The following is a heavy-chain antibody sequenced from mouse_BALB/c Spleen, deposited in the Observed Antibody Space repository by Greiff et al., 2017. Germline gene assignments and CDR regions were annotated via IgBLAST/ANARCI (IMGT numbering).Heavy chain of an antibody. Sequence: DVHLVESGGGLVKPGGSLKLSCAASGFTFSSYAMAWVRQTPEKRLEWVASISSGGSTYYPDSVKGRFTISRDNARNILYLQMSSLRSEDTAMYYCANRYFDVWGAGTTVTVSS. CDR2: ISSGGST. V-gene: IGHV5-6-5*01. J-gene: IGHJ1*01. CDR1: GFTFSSYA. CDR3: ANRYFDV.